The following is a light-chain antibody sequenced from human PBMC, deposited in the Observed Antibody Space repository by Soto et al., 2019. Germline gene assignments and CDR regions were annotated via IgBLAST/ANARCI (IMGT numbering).Light chain of an antibody. J-gene: IGKJ2*01. CDR2: GAS. CDR3: QHYNNWPPL. Sequence: EIVMTQSPATLSVSPGERATLSCRASQSVSSNLAWYQLKPGQAPRLLIYGASTRATGIPARFSGSGSGTEFTLTISSLQSEDFAVYYCQHYNNWPPLFGQGTKLEIK. V-gene: IGKV3-15*01. CDR1: QSVSSN.